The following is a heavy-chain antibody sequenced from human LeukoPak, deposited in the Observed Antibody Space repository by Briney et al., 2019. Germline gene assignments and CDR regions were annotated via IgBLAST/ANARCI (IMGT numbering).Heavy chain of an antibody. D-gene: IGHD6-19*01. Sequence: PSETQSLTCAVYGGSFSGYYWSWIRQPPGKGLEWIGEINHSGSTNYNPSLKSRVTISVDTSKNQFSLKLSSVTAADTAVYYCARGFHGGWYGYFDHWGQGTLVTVSS. V-gene: IGHV4-34*01. CDR1: GGSFSGYY. J-gene: IGHJ4*02. CDR3: ARGFHGGWYGYFDH. CDR2: INHSGST.